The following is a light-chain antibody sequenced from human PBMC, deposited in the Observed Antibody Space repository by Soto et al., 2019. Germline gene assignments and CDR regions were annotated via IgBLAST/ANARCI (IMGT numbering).Light chain of an antibody. CDR1: SSNIGAGFD. CDR3: AAWDDSLGSYV. Sequence: QSVLTKPPSVSGAPGQTVAISCTGSSSNIGAGFDVHWYQQVPGTAPKLVLYGNTNRPSGVPDRFSGSRSGSSASLAITGLKAEDEADYYCAAWDDSLGSYVFGSGTKVTVL. V-gene: IGLV1-40*01. CDR2: GNT. J-gene: IGLJ1*01.